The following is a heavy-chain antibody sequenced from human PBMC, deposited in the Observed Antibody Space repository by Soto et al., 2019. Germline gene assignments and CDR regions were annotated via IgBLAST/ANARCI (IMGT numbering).Heavy chain of an antibody. Sequence: SLRLSCAASGFIFSNNAMNWVRQAPGQGLEWVSGISVSGSSTYYADSVKGRFTISRDHSKNTLNLQMNSRRAEDTAVYYCVKVYYDSSGTQSGFDYWGQGTLVTVAS. J-gene: IGHJ4*02. CDR3: VKVYYDSSGTQSGFDY. D-gene: IGHD3-22*01. CDR2: ISVSGSST. V-gene: IGHV3-23*01. CDR1: GFIFSNNA.